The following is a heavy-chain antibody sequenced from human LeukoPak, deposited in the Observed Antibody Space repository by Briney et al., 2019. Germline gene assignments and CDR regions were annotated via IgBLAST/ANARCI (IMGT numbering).Heavy chain of an antibody. V-gene: IGHV3-7*02. CDR1: GFTFSTYW. D-gene: IGHD3-10*01. Sequence: PGGSLRLSCAASGFTFSTYWMTWVRQAPGKGLEWVANIRQDGSEKYYVDSVEGRFTISRDNAKKSLFLQMNSLRAEDTAVYYCASRESPGYYYGMDVWGQGTTVTVSS. CDR2: IRQDGSEK. J-gene: IGHJ6*02. CDR3: ASRESPGYYYGMDV.